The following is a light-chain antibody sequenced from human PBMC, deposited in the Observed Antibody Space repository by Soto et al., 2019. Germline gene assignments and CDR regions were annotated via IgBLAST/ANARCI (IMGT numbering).Light chain of an antibody. CDR3: GAWDFSLNAYV. J-gene: IGLJ1*01. Sequence: QSVLTQPPSVSAAPGQKVTISCSGSSSNVGNNYVSWYQELPGTAPKLLMYADTERPSGIADRFSGSKSGTSATLGITGLQTGDEADYYCGAWDFSLNAYVFGTGTKLTVL. V-gene: IGLV1-51*01. CDR2: ADT. CDR1: SSNVGNNY.